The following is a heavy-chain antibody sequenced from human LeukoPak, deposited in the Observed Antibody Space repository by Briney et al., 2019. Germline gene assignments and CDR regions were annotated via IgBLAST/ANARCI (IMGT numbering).Heavy chain of an antibody. J-gene: IGHJ4*02. CDR2: ISSSSSYI. CDR3: ARVEEAMADPLYYFDY. CDR1: GFTFSSYS. V-gene: IGHV3-21*01. Sequence: PGGSLRLSCAASGFTFSSYSMNWVRQAPGKGLEWVSSISSSSSYIYYADSVKGRFTISRDNAKNSLYLQMNSLRAEDTAVYYCARVEEAMADPLYYFDYWGQGTLVTVSS. D-gene: IGHD5-18*01.